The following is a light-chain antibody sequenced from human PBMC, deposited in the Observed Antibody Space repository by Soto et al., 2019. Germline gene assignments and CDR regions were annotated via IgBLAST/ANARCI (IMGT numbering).Light chain of an antibody. CDR2: DAS. CDR3: QQRSNWPPKLT. J-gene: IGKJ4*01. CDR1: QSVSSY. Sequence: EIVLTQSPATLSLSPGERATLSCRASQSVSSYLSWYQQKPGQAPSLLIYDASNRATGIPARFSGSGSGTDFTLPISSLEPEDFAVYYCQQRSNWPPKLTFGGGTKVEIK. V-gene: IGKV3-11*01.